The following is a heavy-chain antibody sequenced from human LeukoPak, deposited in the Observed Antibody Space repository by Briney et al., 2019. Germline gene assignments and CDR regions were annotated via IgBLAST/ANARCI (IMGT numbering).Heavy chain of an antibody. CDR1: GFTFDDYA. CDR3: AKDMKQWELLVRFDY. Sequence: GGSLRLSCAASGFTFDDYAMHWVRHAPGKGLEWVSLISGDGGSTYYAESVKGRFTISRDNSKNSLYLQMNSLRTEDTALYYCAKDMKQWELLVRFDYWGQGTLVTVSS. D-gene: IGHD1-26*01. CDR2: ISGDGGST. V-gene: IGHV3-43*02. J-gene: IGHJ4*02.